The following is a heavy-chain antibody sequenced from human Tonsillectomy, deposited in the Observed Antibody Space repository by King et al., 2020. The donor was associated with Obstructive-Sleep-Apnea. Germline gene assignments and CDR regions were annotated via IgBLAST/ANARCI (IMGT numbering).Heavy chain of an antibody. CDR3: ASGDGYLLRFDY. D-gene: IGHD2-21*01. Sequence: QLVQSGAEVKKPGASVKVSCKASGYTFTSYAMHWVRQAPGQRLEWMGWINAGNGNTKYSQKFQGRVTITRDTSASTAYMELSSLRSGVTAVYYCASGDGYLLRFDYWGQGTLVTVSS. CDR1: GYTFTSYA. CDR2: INAGNGNT. V-gene: IGHV1-3*01. J-gene: IGHJ4*02.